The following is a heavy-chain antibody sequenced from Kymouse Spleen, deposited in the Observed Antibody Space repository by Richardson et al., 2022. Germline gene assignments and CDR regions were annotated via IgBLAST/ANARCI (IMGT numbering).Heavy chain of an antibody. V-gene: IGHV4-61*01. CDR2: IYYSGST. Sequence: QVQLQESGPGLVKPSETLSLTCTVSGGSVSSGSYYWSWIRQPPGKGLEWIGYIYYSGSTNYNPSLKSRVTISVDTSKNQFSLKLSSVTAADTAVYYCARDKGIAVAGTVYYYYGMDVWGQGTTVTVSS. CDR3: ARDKGIAVAGTVYYYYGMDV. D-gene: IGHD6-19*01. J-gene: IGHJ6*02. CDR1: GGSVSSGSYY.